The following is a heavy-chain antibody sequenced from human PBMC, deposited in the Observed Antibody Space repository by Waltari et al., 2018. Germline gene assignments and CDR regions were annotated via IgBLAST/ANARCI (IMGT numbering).Heavy chain of an antibody. CDR2: FYYVETP. CDR3: ARFLLAANAFDV. D-gene: IGHD6-25*01. J-gene: IGHJ3*01. V-gene: IGHV4-30-4*08. Sequence: QVQLQESGQGLVKPSQTLSLTCTIFGAPVCSVNHYWGWVRQPPGKGLEWIGYFYYVETPYYSPSLGSRLTISLDTSKHTYKDQLSLHLDSVTAADTATYYCARFLLAANAFDVWGPGTLVSVSS. CDR1: GAPVCSVNHY.